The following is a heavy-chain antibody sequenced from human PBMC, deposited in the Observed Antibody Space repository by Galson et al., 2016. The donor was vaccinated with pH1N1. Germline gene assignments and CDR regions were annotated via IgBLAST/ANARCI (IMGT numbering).Heavy chain of an antibody. CDR3: AKFAVLGKIAIHFDY. V-gene: IGHV3-73*01. J-gene: IGHJ4*02. Sequence: VRQASGKGLEWVGHIRGKANNYATAYAASVKGRFTFSRDDSNNTAYLQMNSLRAEDTALYFCAKFAVLGKIAIHFDYWGQGTLPTVSS. D-gene: IGHD2-2*02. CDR2: IRGKANNYAT.